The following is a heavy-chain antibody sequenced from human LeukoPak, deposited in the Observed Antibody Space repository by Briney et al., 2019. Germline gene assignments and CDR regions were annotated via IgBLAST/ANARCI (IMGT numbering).Heavy chain of an antibody. CDR2: ISAYNGNT. D-gene: IGHD3-22*01. Sequence: ASVKVSCKASGYTFTSYGISWVRQAPGQGLEWMGWISAYNGNTNYAQKLQGRVTVTSDTSTSTAYMELRSLRSDDTAVYYCARDLPDYYYDSSGYSGEYFQHWGQGTLVTVSS. V-gene: IGHV1-18*01. CDR3: ARDLPDYYYDSSGYSGEYFQH. J-gene: IGHJ1*01. CDR1: GYTFTSYG.